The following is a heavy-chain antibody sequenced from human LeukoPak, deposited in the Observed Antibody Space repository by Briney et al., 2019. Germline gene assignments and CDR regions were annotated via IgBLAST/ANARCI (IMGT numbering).Heavy chain of an antibody. CDR1: GGSFSGYY. CDR3: ARCGSGLPLPLDY. D-gene: IGHD3-10*01. Sequence: QPSETLSLTCAVYGGSFSGYYWGWIRQPPGKGLEWIGEINHSGSTNYNPSLKSRVTISVDTSKNQFSLKLSSVTAADTAVYYCARCGSGLPLPLDYWGQGTLVTVSS. V-gene: IGHV4-34*01. J-gene: IGHJ4*02. CDR2: INHSGST.